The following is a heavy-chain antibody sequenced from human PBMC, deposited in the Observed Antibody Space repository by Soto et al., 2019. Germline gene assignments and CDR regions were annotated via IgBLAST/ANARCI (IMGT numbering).Heavy chain of an antibody. D-gene: IGHD5-12*01. CDR3: ARDLVATTYAFDY. V-gene: IGHV3-7*03. J-gene: IGHJ4*02. CDR1: GFTFSSYW. Sequence: EVQLVESGGGLVQPGGSLRLSCAASGFTFSSYWMSWVRQAPVKGLEWVANIKQDGSEKYYVDSVKGRFTISRDNAKNSLYLQMNSLRAEDTAVYYCARDLVATTYAFDYWGQGTLVTVSS. CDR2: IKQDGSEK.